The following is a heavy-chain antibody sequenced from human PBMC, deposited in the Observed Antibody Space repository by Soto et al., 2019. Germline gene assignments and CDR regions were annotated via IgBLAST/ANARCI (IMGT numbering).Heavy chain of an antibody. J-gene: IGHJ3*01. CDR3: SIGSWSAETFDV. CDR2: IIPMLPVT. V-gene: IGHV1-69*02. Sequence: QVHLIQSGAEVKKPGSSVKVSCKAAGGTFNTYTLFWVRQAPGHGLEWMGRIIPMLPVTNSAQKFQGRLTLTANKSKGTAFMELTSLTSDATAVYYCSIGSWSAETFDVWGQGTMVTVSS. D-gene: IGHD2-2*01. CDR1: GGTFNTYT.